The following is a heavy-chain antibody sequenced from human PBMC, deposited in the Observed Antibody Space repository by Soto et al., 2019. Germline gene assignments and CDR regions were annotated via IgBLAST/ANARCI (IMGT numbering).Heavy chain of an antibody. Sequence: QITLKESGPTLVKPTQTLTLTCTFSGFSLSTSGVGVGWIRPPPGKALEWLALIYWDDDNRYSPSLKSRLTLTRDTXXTXLXXTLSNMAAVDTATYYCAHRPKRRAMIVEADDGFDIWGQWTMVTVSS. CDR1: GFSLSTSGVG. D-gene: IGHD3-22*01. CDR2: IYWDDDN. CDR3: AHRPKRRAMIVEADDGFDI. J-gene: IGHJ3*02. V-gene: IGHV2-5*02.